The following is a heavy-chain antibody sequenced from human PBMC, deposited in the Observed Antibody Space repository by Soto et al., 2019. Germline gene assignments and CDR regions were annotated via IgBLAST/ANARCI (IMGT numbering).Heavy chain of an antibody. J-gene: IGHJ4*02. CDR3: ARDGPPADY. V-gene: IGHV1-18*01. Sequence: QVPLGQSGAEGKKPGASVKGSCKASWYTLSSHGISWVGQAPGQGLEWMGWVSAYHGNTKYAQKLQGRVTMTTDTSTSTAYMEVRSLRSDDTAVYYCARDGPPADYWGQGTLVTVSS. CDR2: VSAYHGNT. CDR1: WYTLSSHG.